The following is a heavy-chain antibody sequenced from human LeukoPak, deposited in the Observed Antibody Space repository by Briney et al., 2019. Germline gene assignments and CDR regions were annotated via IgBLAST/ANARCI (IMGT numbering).Heavy chain of an antibody. CDR2: TSSSGDIT. J-gene: IGHJ6*03. CDR1: GFTFSDCF. CDR3: ARSTRQKLEHYAYYYIDV. D-gene: IGHD1-1*01. Sequence: GGSLILSCAASGFTFSDCFMSWIRQAPGRGLEWISYTSSSGDITYYADSVKGRFTISRYNARNSLYRQMNSLRAEDTAVYYCARSTRQKLEHYAYYYIDVWGKGTTVTVSS. V-gene: IGHV3-11*01.